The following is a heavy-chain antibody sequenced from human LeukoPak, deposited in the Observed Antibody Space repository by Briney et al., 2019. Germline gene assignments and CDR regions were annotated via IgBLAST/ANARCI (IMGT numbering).Heavy chain of an antibody. CDR1: GGSISSSSFY. CDR2: FYYSGST. Sequence: PSETLSLTCTVSGGSISSSSFYWGWIRQPPGKGLEWIGSFYYSGSTFYNPSLKSRVTVSVDSSNNQFSLNLGSVTAADTAVYYCARLRTAAGTSDYWGQGTLVTVSS. J-gene: IGHJ4*02. V-gene: IGHV4-39*01. D-gene: IGHD6-13*01. CDR3: ARLRTAAGTSDY.